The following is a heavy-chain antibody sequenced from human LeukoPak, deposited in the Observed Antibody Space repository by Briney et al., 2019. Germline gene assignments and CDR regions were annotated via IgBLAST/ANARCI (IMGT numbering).Heavy chain of an antibody. Sequence: PSETLSLTCTVSGGSISSYYWSWIRQPPGKGLEWIGYIYYSGSTNYNPSLKSRVTISVDTSKNQFSLKLSSVTAADTAVYYCASYPRYSSSWYSDYWGQGTLVTVSS. CDR2: IYYSGST. D-gene: IGHD6-13*01. V-gene: IGHV4-59*12. CDR3: ASYPRYSSSWYSDY. CDR1: GGSISSYY. J-gene: IGHJ4*02.